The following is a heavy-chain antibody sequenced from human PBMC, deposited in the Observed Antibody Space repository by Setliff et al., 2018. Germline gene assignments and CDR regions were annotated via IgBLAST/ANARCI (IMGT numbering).Heavy chain of an antibody. CDR1: GFTFSTYD. Sequence: AGGSLSLSCAASGFTFSTYDMHWFRQATGKGLEWVAGTGTTGYTYYPASVKGRFTISRDNSNNTLYLQMNSLRGEDTAVYYCAQVGYQLLWAKDHKDLYYYMDVWGKGTTVTVSS. CDR3: AQVGYQLLWAKDHKDLYYYMDV. J-gene: IGHJ6*03. CDR2: TGTTGYT. D-gene: IGHD2-2*01. V-gene: IGHV3-13*01.